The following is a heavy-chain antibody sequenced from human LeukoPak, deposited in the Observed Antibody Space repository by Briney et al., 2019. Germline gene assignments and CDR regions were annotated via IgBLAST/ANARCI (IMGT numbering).Heavy chain of an antibody. D-gene: IGHD6-19*01. Sequence: GGSLRLSCAASGFTFSSYATHWVRQAPGKGLEWVAVISYDGSNKYYADSVKGRFTISRDNSKNTLYLQMNSLRAEDTAVYYCARDPGYSSGWGSFDYWGQGTLVTVSS. CDR3: ARDPGYSSGWGSFDY. J-gene: IGHJ4*02. CDR2: ISYDGSNK. CDR1: GFTFSSYA. V-gene: IGHV3-30-3*01.